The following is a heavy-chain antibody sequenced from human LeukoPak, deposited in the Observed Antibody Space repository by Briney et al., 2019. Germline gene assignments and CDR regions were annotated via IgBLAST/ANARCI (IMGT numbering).Heavy chain of an antibody. CDR3: ARVPLRKYVVVVAATPGYYYYMDV. CDR2: IIPIFGTA. Sequence: SVKVTCTASGGTFSSYAISWVRQDPGQGLEGMGGIIPIFGTANYAQKFQGRVTITADESTSTAYMELSSLRSEDTAVYYCARVPLRKYVVVVAATPGYYYYMDVWGKGTTVTVSS. J-gene: IGHJ6*03. CDR1: GGTFSSYA. V-gene: IGHV1-69*01. D-gene: IGHD2-15*01.